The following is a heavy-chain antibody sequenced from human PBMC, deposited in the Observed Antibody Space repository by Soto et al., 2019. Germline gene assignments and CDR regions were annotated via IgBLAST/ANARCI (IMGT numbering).Heavy chain of an antibody. Sequence: LRLSCAASGFTFSTYAMHWVRQAPGKGLEWVAVISYDGSKTYYADSVKGRFTISRDNSKNTLFLQMDSLRAEDTAVYYCAKDRGSSRYLGGSFEYWGQGTLVTVSS. J-gene: IGHJ4*02. D-gene: IGHD3-22*01. CDR2: ISYDGSKT. CDR3: AKDRGSSRYLGGSFEY. V-gene: IGHV3-30*18. CDR1: GFTFSTYA.